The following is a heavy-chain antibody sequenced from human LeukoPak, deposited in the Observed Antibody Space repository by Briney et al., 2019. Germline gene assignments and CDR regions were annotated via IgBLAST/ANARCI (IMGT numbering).Heavy chain of an antibody. D-gene: IGHD3-3*01. CDR1: GYTFTSYD. V-gene: IGHV1-8*01. CDR3: ARGLRFLEWLRQGNWFDP. J-gene: IGHJ5*02. Sequence: ASVKVSCKASGYTFTSYDINWVRQATGQGLEWMGWMNPNSGNTGYAQKFQGRVTMTRNTSISTAYMEQSSLRSEDTAVYYCARGLRFLEWLRQGNWFDPWGQGTLVTVSS. CDR2: MNPNSGNT.